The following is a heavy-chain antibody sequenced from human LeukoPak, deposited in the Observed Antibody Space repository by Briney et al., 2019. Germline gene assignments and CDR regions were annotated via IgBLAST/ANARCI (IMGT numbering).Heavy chain of an antibody. J-gene: IGHJ5*02. CDR2: IYYSGST. V-gene: IGHV4-39*07. Sequence: SETLSLTCTVSGGSISSSSYYWGWIRQPPGKGLEWIGSIYYSGSTYYNPSLKSRVTISVDTSKNQFSLKLSSVTAADTAVYYCARATSEKTYYGSGSYGYNWFDPWGQGTLVTVSS. CDR1: GGSISSSSYY. CDR3: ARATSEKTYYGSGSYGYNWFDP. D-gene: IGHD3-10*01.